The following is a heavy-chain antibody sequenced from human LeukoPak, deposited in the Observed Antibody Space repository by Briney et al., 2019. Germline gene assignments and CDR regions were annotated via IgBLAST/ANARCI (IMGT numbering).Heavy chain of an antibody. V-gene: IGHV1-46*01. CDR2: INPSFNPGVDVT. Sequence: ASVKVSCKASGYTFSSYHIHWVRQAPGQGLEWMGKINPSFNPGVDVTSYAQKFQGRVTMTRDISTNTVYMELSSLTSEDTAVYYCARDFFPDYGGIFDYWGQGTLVTVSS. D-gene: IGHD4-23*01. J-gene: IGHJ4*02. CDR1: GYTFSSYH. CDR3: ARDFFPDYGGIFDY.